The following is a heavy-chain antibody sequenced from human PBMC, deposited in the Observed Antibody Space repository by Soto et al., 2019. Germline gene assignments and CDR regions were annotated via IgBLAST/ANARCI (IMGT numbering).Heavy chain of an antibody. CDR2: IIPILGIA. Sequence: QVQLVQSGAEVKKPGSSVKVSCKASGGTFSSYTISWVRQAPGQGLEWMGRIIPILGIANYAQKFQGRVTNNADKSTSTAYMELSSLGSEDTAVYYCSRDPGIVVVPASPSDFWGQGTLVTVSS. CDR1: GGTFSSYT. CDR3: SRDPGIVVVPASPSDF. D-gene: IGHD2-2*01. J-gene: IGHJ4*02. V-gene: IGHV1-69*08.